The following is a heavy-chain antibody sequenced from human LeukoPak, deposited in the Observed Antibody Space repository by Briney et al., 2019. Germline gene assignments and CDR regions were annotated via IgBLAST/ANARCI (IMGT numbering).Heavy chain of an antibody. CDR3: ARHHYGSGNYYDS. CDR1: GFTFSTYG. V-gene: IGHV3-33*01. D-gene: IGHD3-10*01. Sequence: GGPLRLSCAASGFTFSTYGIHWVRQAPGKGLEWVAVIWYDGSNKNYADSVKGRFTISRDNSKNTLYLQMNSLRAEDTAVYYCARHHYGSGNYYDSWGQGTLVTVSS. CDR2: IWYDGSNK. J-gene: IGHJ4*02.